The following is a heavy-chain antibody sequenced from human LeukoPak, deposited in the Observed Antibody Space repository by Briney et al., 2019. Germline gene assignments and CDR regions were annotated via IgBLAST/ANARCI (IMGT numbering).Heavy chain of an antibody. V-gene: IGHV4-39*07. Sequence: SETLSLTCTVSGGSISSSSYYWGWIRQPPGKGLEWIGSIYYSGSTYYNPSLKSRVTISVDTSKNQFSLKLSSVTAADTAVYYCARGGVSVVVAATGYFQHWGQGTLVTVSS. CDR1: GGSISSSSYY. CDR3: ARGGVSVVVAATGYFQH. CDR2: IYYSGST. J-gene: IGHJ1*01. D-gene: IGHD2-15*01.